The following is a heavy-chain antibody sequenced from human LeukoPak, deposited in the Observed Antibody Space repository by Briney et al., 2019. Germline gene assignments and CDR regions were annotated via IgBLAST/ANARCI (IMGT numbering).Heavy chain of an antibody. V-gene: IGHV3-21*01. Sequence: GGSLRLSCAASGFTFSSYSMNWVRQAPGKGLEWVSSISSSSYIYYADSVKGRFTISRDNAKNSLYLQMNSLRAEDTAVYYCARAIFGVVIVAFDIWGQGTMVTVSS. CDR3: ARAIFGVVIVAFDI. CDR2: ISSSSYI. CDR1: GFTFSSYS. D-gene: IGHD3-3*01. J-gene: IGHJ3*02.